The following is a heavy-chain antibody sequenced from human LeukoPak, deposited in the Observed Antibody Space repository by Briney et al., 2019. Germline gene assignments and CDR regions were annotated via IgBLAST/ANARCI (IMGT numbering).Heavy chain of an antibody. CDR3: ARGISSSWKRGYFQH. D-gene: IGHD6-13*01. V-gene: IGHV4-34*01. J-gene: IGHJ1*01. CDR1: GGSFSGYY. CDR2: INHSGST. Sequence: PSETLSLTCAVYGGSFSGYYWSWIRQPPGKGLEWIGEINHSGSTNYNPSLKSRVTISVDTSKNQFSLKLSSETAADTAVYYCARGISSSWKRGYFQHWGQGTLVTVSS.